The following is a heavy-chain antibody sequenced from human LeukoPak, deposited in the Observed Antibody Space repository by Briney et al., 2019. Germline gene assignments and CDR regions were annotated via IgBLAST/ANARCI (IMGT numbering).Heavy chain of an antibody. CDR2: ISSSGGST. Sequence: PGGSLRLSCAASGFTFSSYAMSWVRQAPGKGLELVSGISSSGGSTYYADSVKGRFTISRDNSKNTLYLQMNSLRAEDTAVYYCAKDRGRYYDRDAFDIWGQGTMVTVSS. V-gene: IGHV3-23*01. CDR1: GFTFSSYA. CDR3: AKDRGRYYDRDAFDI. J-gene: IGHJ3*02. D-gene: IGHD3-22*01.